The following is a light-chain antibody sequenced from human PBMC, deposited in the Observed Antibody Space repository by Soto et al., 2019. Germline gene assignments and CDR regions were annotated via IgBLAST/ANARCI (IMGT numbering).Light chain of an antibody. CDR2: DAS. J-gene: IGKJ5*01. V-gene: IGKV1-33*01. CDR1: QTITNY. CDR3: QQYSHLIT. Sequence: DIQMTQSPSSLSASVGDRVTITCRASQTITNYLNWYQQQSGKAPKLLIYDASNLETGVPSRFSGSGSGTDFTFTISSLQPEDIATYYCQQYSHLITFGQGTRLEIK.